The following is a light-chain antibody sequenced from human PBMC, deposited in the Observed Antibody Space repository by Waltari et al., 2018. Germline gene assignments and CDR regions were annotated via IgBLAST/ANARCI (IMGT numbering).Light chain of an antibody. CDR2: QDD. CDR3: QAWDTTFWV. CDR1: KLGHKY. Sequence: YELTQPPSVSVSPGQTATIPCSGDKLGHKYTCWYQQRPGQSPVLIIYQDDKRPSAIPERFSGSSSGNTATLTIGGAQAVDEADYYCQAWDTTFWVFGGGTKLTVL. V-gene: IGLV3-1*01. J-gene: IGLJ3*02.